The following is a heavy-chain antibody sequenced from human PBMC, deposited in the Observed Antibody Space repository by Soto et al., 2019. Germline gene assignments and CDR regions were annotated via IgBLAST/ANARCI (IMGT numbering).Heavy chain of an antibody. J-gene: IGHJ6*02. CDR3: ARGRGYESSGWQGYYYYGMDV. D-gene: IGHD6-19*01. CDR1: GYTFTGYY. CDR2: MNPNSGNT. Sequence: ASVKVSCKASGYTFTGYYMHWVRQATGQRLEWMGWMNPNSGNTGYAQKFQGRVTMTRNTSISTAYMELSSLRSEDTAVYYCARGRGYESSGWQGYYYYGMDVWGQGTTVTVSS. V-gene: IGHV1-8*02.